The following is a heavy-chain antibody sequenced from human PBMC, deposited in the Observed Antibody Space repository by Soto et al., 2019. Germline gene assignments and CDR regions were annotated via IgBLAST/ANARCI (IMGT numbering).Heavy chain of an antibody. D-gene: IGHD1-26*01. V-gene: IGHV1-69*13. J-gene: IGHJ4*02. CDR1: GGTFSSYA. CDR3: ARAPYSGSYYPNLPFDY. Sequence: SVKVSCKASGGTFSSYAISWVRQAPGQGLEWMGGIIPIFSTANYAQKYQGRVTITADEYTSTAYMELSSLRSEDTAVYYCARAPYSGSYYPNLPFDYWGQGTLVTVSS. CDR2: IIPIFSTA.